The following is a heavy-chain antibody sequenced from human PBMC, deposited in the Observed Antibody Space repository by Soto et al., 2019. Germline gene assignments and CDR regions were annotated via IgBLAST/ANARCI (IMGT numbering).Heavy chain of an antibody. D-gene: IGHD3-22*01. CDR2: IYWDDDK. J-gene: IGHJ5*02. CDR3: AHSLIGYYYDSSGSNWFDP. CDR1: GFSLSTSGVG. Sequence: QITLKESGPTLVKPTQTLTLTCTFSGFSLSTSGVGVGWIRQPPGKALEWLALIYWDDDKRYSPSLKSRLTTTKEASKHQVVLTMTNMDPVDTATYYCAHSLIGYYYDSSGSNWFDPWGQGTLVTVS. V-gene: IGHV2-5*02.